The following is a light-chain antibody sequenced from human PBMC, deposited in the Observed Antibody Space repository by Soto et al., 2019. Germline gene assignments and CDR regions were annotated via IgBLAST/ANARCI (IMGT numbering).Light chain of an antibody. J-gene: IGKJ4*01. Sequence: DIQMTQSPSSLSASVGDRVTITCRASQNINSYLNWYQQKPGKSPRLLIYTASILQTGVPSRFSGSGSGTDFSLTISSLQTEDFATYFCQQTQNFPLTFGGGTKVDIK. CDR1: QNINSY. V-gene: IGKV1-39*01. CDR2: TAS. CDR3: QQTQNFPLT.